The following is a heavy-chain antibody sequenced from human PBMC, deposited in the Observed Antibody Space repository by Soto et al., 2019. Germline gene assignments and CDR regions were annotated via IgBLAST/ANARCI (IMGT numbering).Heavy chain of an antibody. Sequence: QVQLVQSGAEVKKPGASVKVSCKASGYTFTSYGISWVRQAPGQGLEWMGWISAYNGNTNYAQKLQGRVTMTTDTSTSTAYMELRSLRSDDTAVYYCARDLLLKGIVVLVAATFDYWGQGTLVTVSS. V-gene: IGHV1-18*01. CDR3: ARDLLLKGIVVLVAATFDY. D-gene: IGHD2-15*01. CDR1: GYTFTSYG. CDR2: ISAYNGNT. J-gene: IGHJ4*02.